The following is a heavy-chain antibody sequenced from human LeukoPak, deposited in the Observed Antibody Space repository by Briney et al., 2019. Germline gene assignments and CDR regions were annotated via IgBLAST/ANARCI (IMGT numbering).Heavy chain of an antibody. CDR3: TRHIDRGLSGAFGYYYMDV. V-gene: IGHV3-73*01. CDR1: GFTFSGSA. J-gene: IGHJ6*03. D-gene: IGHD3-16*02. Sequence: GGSLRLSCAASGFTFSGSAMHWVRQASGKGLEWVGRIRSKANSYATAYAASVKGRFTISRDDSKNTAYLQMNSLKTEDTAVYYCTRHIDRGLSGAFGYYYMDVWGKGTTVTVSS. CDR2: IRSKANSYAT.